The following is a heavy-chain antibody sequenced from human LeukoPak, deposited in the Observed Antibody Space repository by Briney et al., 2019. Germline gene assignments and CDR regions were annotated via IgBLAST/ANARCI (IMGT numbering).Heavy chain of an antibody. J-gene: IGHJ4*02. CDR2: ISNRSTI. CDR3: ASPPGETTVTRGGDY. CDR1: GFTFSSYS. Sequence: GGSLRLSCAASGFTFSSYSVNWVRQAPGKGLEWVTYISNRSTIYYPDSVKGRLTIYRDNAKHSLYMQMDSLRAEDTAVYFCASPPGETTVTRGGDYWGQGTLVTVSS. D-gene: IGHD4-17*01. V-gene: IGHV3-48*01.